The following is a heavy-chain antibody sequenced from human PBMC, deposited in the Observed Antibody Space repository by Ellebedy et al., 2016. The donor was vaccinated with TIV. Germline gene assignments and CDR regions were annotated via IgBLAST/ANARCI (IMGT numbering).Heavy chain of an antibody. Sequence: PGGSLRLSCKGFGYSFTNYWIVWVRQMPGNCLEWMGVISPADSLLRSSPSFQGQVTISADKSISTAYLQWSSLKASDSAMYYCARQSQGGGESGVFDIWGQGTLLTVSS. V-gene: IGHV5-51*01. CDR3: ARQSQGGGESGVFDI. CDR2: ISPADSLL. D-gene: IGHD3-16*01. CDR1: GYSFTNYW. J-gene: IGHJ3*02.